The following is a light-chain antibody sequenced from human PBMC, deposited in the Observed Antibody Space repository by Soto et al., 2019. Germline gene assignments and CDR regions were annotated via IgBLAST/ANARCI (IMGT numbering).Light chain of an antibody. J-gene: IGLJ1*01. CDR2: KVS. Sequence: QSALTQPASVSGSPGQSITISCTGTSSDVGGYNYVSWYQQYPGRVPKLLIYKVSNRPSGISNRFSGSKSGNTASLTISGLQAEDEADYFCTSPTPDSLYVFGSGTTLTVL. CDR3: TSPTPDSLYV. V-gene: IGLV2-14*01. CDR1: SSDVGGYNY.